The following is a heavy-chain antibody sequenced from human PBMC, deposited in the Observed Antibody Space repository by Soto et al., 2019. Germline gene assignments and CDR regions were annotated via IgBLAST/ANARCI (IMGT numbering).Heavy chain of an antibody. J-gene: IGHJ3*02. V-gene: IGHV3-23*01. CDR2: ISASGDST. Sequence: TYAMSWVRQAPGKGLEWVSAISASGDSTYSADSVKGRFTISRDNSMNALYLQMSSLRIEDTAVYYCAHPRGYGVFDAYDIWGQGTMVTVSS. CDR3: AHPRGYGVFDAYDI. CDR1: TYA. D-gene: IGHD1-1*01.